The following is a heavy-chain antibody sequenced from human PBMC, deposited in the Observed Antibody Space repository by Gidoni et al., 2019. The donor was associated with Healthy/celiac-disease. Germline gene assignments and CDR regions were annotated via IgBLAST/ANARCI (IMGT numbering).Heavy chain of an antibody. CDR3: AKDLSHHTVSLLFDY. Sequence: EVQLLESGVGLVQPGGSLSLSCAASGFPFSSYAMSWVRQAPGKGLEWVSAISGSGGSTYYADSVKGRFTISRDNSKNTLYLQMNSLRAEDTAVYYCAKDLSHHTVSLLFDYWGQGTLVTVSS. D-gene: IGHD4-17*01. V-gene: IGHV3-23*01. J-gene: IGHJ4*02. CDR2: ISGSGGST. CDR1: GFPFSSYA.